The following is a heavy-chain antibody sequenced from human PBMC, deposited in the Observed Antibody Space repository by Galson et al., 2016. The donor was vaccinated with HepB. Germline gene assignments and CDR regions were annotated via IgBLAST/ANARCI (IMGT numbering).Heavy chain of an antibody. CDR1: GFTFNNAW. Sequence: ASGFTFNNAWMTWVRQVSGKRLEWVGRIKSKSEGATTDYAAPVKGRISISKDDSKNMVDLQMNNVKIEGTGVYYCIRGIPSNWDDAFDVWGEGTMVTVSS. D-gene: IGHD7-27*01. CDR2: IKSKSEGATT. V-gene: IGHV3-15*01. CDR3: IRGIPSNWDDAFDV. J-gene: IGHJ3*01.